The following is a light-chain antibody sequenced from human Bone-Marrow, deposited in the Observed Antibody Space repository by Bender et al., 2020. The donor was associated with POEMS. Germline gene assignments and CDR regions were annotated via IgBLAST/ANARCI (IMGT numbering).Light chain of an antibody. Sequence: SYELTQPPSVSVSPGQTARITCSGDALTKQYAYWYQQKPGQAPVVVIYKDSERPSGIPERFSGSSSGTTVTLTISGVQAEDEADYYCQTADSSGVLFGGGTKLTVL. J-gene: IGLJ2*01. CDR2: KDS. CDR3: QTADSSGVL. CDR1: ALTKQY. V-gene: IGLV3-25*03.